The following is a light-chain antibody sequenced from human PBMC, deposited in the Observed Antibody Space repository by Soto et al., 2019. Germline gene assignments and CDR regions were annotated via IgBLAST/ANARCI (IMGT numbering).Light chain of an antibody. Sequence: VFTQSASTVSLSPGERATLSCRASQSVGSFLAWYQQKPGQAPRLLIYGASSRATGIPDRFSGSGSGTDFTLTISRLEPEDFAVYYCQQYGSSPRTFGQGTKVDIK. V-gene: IGKV3-20*01. CDR2: GAS. J-gene: IGKJ1*01. CDR1: QSVGSF. CDR3: QQYGSSPRT.